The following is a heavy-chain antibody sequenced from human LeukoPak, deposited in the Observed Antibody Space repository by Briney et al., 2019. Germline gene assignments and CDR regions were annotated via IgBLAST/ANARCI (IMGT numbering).Heavy chain of an antibody. J-gene: IGHJ4*02. CDR1: GFSLSTSGMR. D-gene: IGHD2-2*01. V-gene: IGHV2-70*04. CDR2: IDWDDDK. Sequence: SGPALLKPTQTLTLTCTFSGFSLSTSGMRVSWIRQPPGKALEWLARIDWDDDKFYSTSLKTRLTISKDTSKNQVVLTMTNMDPVDTATYYCARMGCSSTSCYGGDYWGQGTLVTVSS. CDR3: ARMGCSSTSCYGGDY.